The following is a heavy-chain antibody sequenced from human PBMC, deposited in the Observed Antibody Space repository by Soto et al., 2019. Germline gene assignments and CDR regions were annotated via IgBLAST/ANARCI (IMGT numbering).Heavy chain of an antibody. D-gene: IGHD3-9*01. Sequence: QVQLQESGPGLVKPSGTLSLTCAVSGGSISSSHWWTWVRQSPGKGLAYIGEISHSGTSNSNPSLKRRVTLSVDKSKNHFSLTLTSVTAADTAVYYCARVVLTITRGAFDAWGQGTLVIVSS. V-gene: IGHV4-4*02. CDR1: GGSISSSHW. J-gene: IGHJ3*01. CDR3: ARVVLTITRGAFDA. CDR2: ISHSGTS.